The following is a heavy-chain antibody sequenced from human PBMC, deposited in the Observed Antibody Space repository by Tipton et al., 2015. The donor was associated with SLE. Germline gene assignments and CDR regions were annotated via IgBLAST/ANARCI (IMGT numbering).Heavy chain of an antibody. CDR3: ARLGRAVAGPTDY. D-gene: IGHD6-19*01. CDR1: GGSISSSSYY. CDR2: INYSGSS. Sequence: TLSLTCTVSGGSISSSSYYWGWIRQPPGKGLEWIGSINYSGSSSYNPSLKSRVTISVDTSKNQFSLKLSSVTAADTAVYYCARLGRAVAGPTDYWGQGTLVTVSS. J-gene: IGHJ4*02. V-gene: IGHV4-39*07.